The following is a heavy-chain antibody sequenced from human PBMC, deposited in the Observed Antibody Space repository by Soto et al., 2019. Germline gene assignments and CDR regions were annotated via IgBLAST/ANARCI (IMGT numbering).Heavy chain of an antibody. CDR3: AREYLTGSYSPLFDY. Sequence: ASVKVSCKASGGTFSSYAISWVRQAPGQGLEWMGGIIPIFGTANYAQKFQGRVTITADESTSTAYMELSSLRSEDTAVYYCAREYLTGSYSPLFDYWGQGTLVTVSS. V-gene: IGHV1-69*13. J-gene: IGHJ4*02. CDR2: IIPIFGTA. D-gene: IGHD1-26*01. CDR1: GGTFSSYA.